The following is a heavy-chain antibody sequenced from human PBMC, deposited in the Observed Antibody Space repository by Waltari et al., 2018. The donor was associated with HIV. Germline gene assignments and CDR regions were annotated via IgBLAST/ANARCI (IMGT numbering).Heavy chain of an antibody. Sequence: EVQLVESGGGLVKPGAYLRLSCAAAGFTLTNAWMSWVRQVPGKVLGVVSRIKSEDDGGTTYYAAPVKGRLTISRHDSKNALYVQMNSLKTEDTALYYCTSTGGWITDYWGQGTLVTGSS. CDR3: TSTGGWITDY. V-gene: IGHV3-15*01. D-gene: IGHD2-15*01. CDR2: IKSEDDGGTT. CDR1: GFTLTNAW. J-gene: IGHJ4*02.